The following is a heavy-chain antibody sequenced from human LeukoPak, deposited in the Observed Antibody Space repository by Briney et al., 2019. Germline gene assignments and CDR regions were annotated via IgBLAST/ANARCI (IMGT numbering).Heavy chain of an antibody. V-gene: IGHV1-2*02. CDR1: GYTFTGYY. Sequence: ASVKVSCKASGYTFTGYYMHWVRQAPGQGLEWMGWINPNSGGTNYAQKLQGRVTMTTDTSTSTAYMELRSLRSDDTAVYYCARAWDYYDSSGLQYYFDYWGQGTLVTVSS. J-gene: IGHJ4*02. D-gene: IGHD3-22*01. CDR2: INPNSGGT. CDR3: ARAWDYYDSSGLQYYFDY.